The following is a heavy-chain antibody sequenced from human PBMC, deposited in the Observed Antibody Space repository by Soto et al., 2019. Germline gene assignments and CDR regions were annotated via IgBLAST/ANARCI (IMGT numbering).Heavy chain of an antibody. V-gene: IGHV1-3*01. J-gene: IGHJ4*02. CDR2: INAGNGNT. D-gene: IGHD1-26*01. CDR3: ARTLVGATPADY. CDR1: GYTFTSYA. Sequence: QVQLVQSGAEVKKPGASVKVSCKASGYTFTSYAMHWVRQAPGQRLEWMGWINAGNGNTKYSQKFQGRVTITRDTAASRADMELSSLRSEDTAVYYCARTLVGATPADYWGQGTLVTVSS.